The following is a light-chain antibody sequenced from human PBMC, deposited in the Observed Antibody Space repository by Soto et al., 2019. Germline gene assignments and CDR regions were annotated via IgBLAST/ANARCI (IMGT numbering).Light chain of an antibody. J-gene: IGLJ1*01. CDR1: SSDVGGYNY. V-gene: IGLV2-14*01. CDR2: AVS. Sequence: QSALTQPASVSGSPGQSITISCTGTSSDVGGYNYVSWYQQHPGKAPKLMIYAVSNRPSGVSNRFSGSKSGNTASLTISGLQAEDEADYYCSSYTYSSTPYVFGTGTKVTVL. CDR3: SSYTYSSTPYV.